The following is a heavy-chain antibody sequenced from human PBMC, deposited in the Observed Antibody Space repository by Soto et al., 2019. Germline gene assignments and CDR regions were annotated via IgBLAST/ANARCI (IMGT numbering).Heavy chain of an antibody. V-gene: IGHV1-69*13. CDR2: IIPIFGTA. D-gene: IGHD3-22*01. CDR1: GGTFSSYA. CDR3: ARERTMIVVVPPHHEAFDI. J-gene: IGHJ3*02. Sequence: SVKVSCKASGGTFSSYAISWVRQAPGQGLEWMGGIIPIFGTANYAQKFQGRVTITADESTSTAYMELSSLRSEDTAVYYCARERTMIVVVPPHHEAFDIWGQGTMVTVSS.